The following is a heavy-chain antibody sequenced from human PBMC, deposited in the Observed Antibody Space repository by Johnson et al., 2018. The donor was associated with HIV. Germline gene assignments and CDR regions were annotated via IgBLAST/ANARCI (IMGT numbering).Heavy chain of an antibody. V-gene: IGHV3-30*03. D-gene: IGHD1-26*01. CDR1: GFTFSSYG. Sequence: QVQLVESGGGVVQPGGSLRLSCAASGFTFSSYGMSWVRQAPGKGLEWVAVVSYDGSTKYYADSVKGRFTISRDNSENTLYLQMNSLRAEDTAVFFCARDWSWRGSLKGGGAFDIWGQGTLVTVSA. CDR3: ARDWSWRGSLKGGGAFDI. CDR2: VSYDGSTK. J-gene: IGHJ3*02.